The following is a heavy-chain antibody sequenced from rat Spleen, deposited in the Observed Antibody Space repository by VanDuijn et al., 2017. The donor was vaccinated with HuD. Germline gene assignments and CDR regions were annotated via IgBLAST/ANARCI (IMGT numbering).Heavy chain of an antibody. CDR3: ARGRSLRGYYFDY. Sequence: EVQLVETGGGLVQPGRSLKLSCVASGFTFSNYWMYWIRQAPGKGLEWVSSISTGGGNTYYRDSVKGRFTISRDNAKSTLYLQMDSLRSEDTATYYCARGRSLRGYYFDYWGQGVMVTVSS. J-gene: IGHJ2*01. CDR1: GFTFSNYW. D-gene: IGHD3-1*01. V-gene: IGHV5-58*01. CDR2: ISTGGGNT.